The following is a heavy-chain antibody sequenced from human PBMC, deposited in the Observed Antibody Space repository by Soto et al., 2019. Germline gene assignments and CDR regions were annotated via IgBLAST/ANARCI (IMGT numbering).Heavy chain of an antibody. CDR2: ISGSGGST. J-gene: IGHJ4*02. CDR1: GFTFSSYA. Sequence: EVQLLESGGGLVQPGGSLRLSCAASGFTFSSYAMSWVRQAPGKGLEWVSAISGSGGSTYYADSVKGRFTISRDNSKNTMYLQMNSLRAEDTAVYYCAKGSSGWYERFDYWGQGTLVTVSS. CDR3: AKGSSGWYERFDY. D-gene: IGHD6-19*01. V-gene: IGHV3-23*01.